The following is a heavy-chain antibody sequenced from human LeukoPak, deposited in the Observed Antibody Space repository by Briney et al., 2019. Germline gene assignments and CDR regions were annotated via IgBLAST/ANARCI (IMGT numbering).Heavy chain of an antibody. V-gene: IGHV4-39*07. CDR1: GASISGSGYY. J-gene: IGHJ4*02. CDR3: ATPSSGYYYGPLDY. Sequence: PSETLSLTCTVSGASISGSGYYWGWIRQPPGKGLEWIGSIYYSGSTYYNPSLKSRVTMSVDTSKNQFSLKLSSVTAADTAVYYCATPSSGYYYGPLDYWGQGTLVTVSS. D-gene: IGHD3-22*01. CDR2: IYYSGST.